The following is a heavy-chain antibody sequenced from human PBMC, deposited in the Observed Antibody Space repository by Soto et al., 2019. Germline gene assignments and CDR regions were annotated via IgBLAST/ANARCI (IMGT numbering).Heavy chain of an antibody. CDR1: GCTFTSYY. J-gene: IGHJ6*02. V-gene: IGHV1-46*01. D-gene: IGHD6-6*01. Sequence: GASVKVSCKASGCTFTSYYMHWVRQAPGQGLEWMGIINPSGGSTSYAQKFQGRVTMTRDTSTSTVYMELSSLRSEDTAVYYCAREEEYSSSSDFIGYYYYYGMDVWGQGTTVTVSS. CDR2: INPSGGST. CDR3: AREEEYSSSSDFIGYYYYYGMDV.